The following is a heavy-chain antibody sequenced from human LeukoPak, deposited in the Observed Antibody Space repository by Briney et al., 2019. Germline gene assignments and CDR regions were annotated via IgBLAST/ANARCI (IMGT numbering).Heavy chain of an antibody. CDR2: IYYSGST. CDR1: GGSISSGGYY. CDR3: ASTLVPYYHYYYMDV. D-gene: IGHD4/OR15-4a*01. Sequence: SETLSLTCTVSGGSISSGGYYWSWIRQHPGKGLEWIGYIYYSGSTNYNPSLKSRVTISVDTSKNQFSLKLSSVTAADTAVYYCASTLVPYYHYYYMDVWGKGTTVTVSS. J-gene: IGHJ6*03. V-gene: IGHV4-61*08.